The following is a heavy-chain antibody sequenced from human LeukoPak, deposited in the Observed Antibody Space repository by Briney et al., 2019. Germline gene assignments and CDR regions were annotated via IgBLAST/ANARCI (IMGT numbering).Heavy chain of an antibody. CDR2: ISWDGGST. J-gene: IGHJ6*03. D-gene: IGHD3-10*01. Sequence: GGSLRLSCAASGFTFDDYAMHWVRQAPGKGLEWVSLISWDGGSTYYADSVKGRFTISRDNSKNSLYLQMNSLRAEDTALYYCAKGAEDSSYYYGSVSSYYYYYMDVWGKGTTVTVSS. CDR1: GFTFDDYA. CDR3: AKGAEDSSYYYGSVSSYYYYYMDV. V-gene: IGHV3-43D*03.